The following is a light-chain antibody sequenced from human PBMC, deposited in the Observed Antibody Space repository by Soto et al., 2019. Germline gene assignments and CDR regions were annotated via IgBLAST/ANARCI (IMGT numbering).Light chain of an antibody. CDR3: MQALQSPRT. CDR1: QSLSHRNGKTY. V-gene: IGKV2-28*01. CDR2: LGS. J-gene: IGKJ2*01. Sequence: EIDMTQSPLSLPVTPGEPASISCRSSQSLSHRNGKTYLDWYLQKPGQSPHLLIYLGSNRASGVPGRFTGSGSGTDFTLKISRVEAKDVGVYYCMQALQSPRTFGQGTKLEIK.